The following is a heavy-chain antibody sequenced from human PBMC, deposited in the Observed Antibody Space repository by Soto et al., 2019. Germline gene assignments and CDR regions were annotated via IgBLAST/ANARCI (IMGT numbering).Heavy chain of an antibody. CDR3: ARGKWVTTVTTVDY. CDR2: ISSTSSYI. V-gene: IGHV3-21*01. CDR1: GFTLSNHS. Sequence: EVQLVESGGGLVKPGGSLRLSCAASGFTLSNHSMNWVRQTPGKGLEWVSSISSTSSYIYYADSLKGRFTISRDNAKNSLYLQMNSLRAEVTAVYFCARGKWVTTVTTVDYWGQGTLVTVSS. J-gene: IGHJ4*02. D-gene: IGHD4-17*01.